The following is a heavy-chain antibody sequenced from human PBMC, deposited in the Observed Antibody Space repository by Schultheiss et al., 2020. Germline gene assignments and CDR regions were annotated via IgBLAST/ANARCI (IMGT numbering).Heavy chain of an antibody. CDR3: ARSWGGTSAGTDF. J-gene: IGHJ4*02. V-gene: IGHV3-23*01. Sequence: GGSLRLSCAASGFTFSSYGMHWVRQAPGKGLEWVSAISGSGGSTYYADSVKGRFTISRDHSKDTVFLQMNSLSVDDTAVYYCARSWGGTSAGTDFWGQGTLVTVSS. CDR1: GFTFSSYG. D-gene: IGHD6-13*01. CDR2: ISGSGGST.